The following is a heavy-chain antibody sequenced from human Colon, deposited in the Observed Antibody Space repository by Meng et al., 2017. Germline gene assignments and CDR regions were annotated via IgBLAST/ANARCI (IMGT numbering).Heavy chain of an antibody. CDR2: IWYDGSNK. Sequence: GESLKISCAASGFTFSSYGMHWVRQAPGKGLGWVAVIWYDGSNKYYADSVKGRFTISRDNSKNTLYLQMNSLRAEDTAVYYCARKFDYFDYWGQGTLVTVSS. J-gene: IGHJ4*02. CDR1: GFTFSSYG. CDR3: ARKFDYFDY. V-gene: IGHV3-33*01.